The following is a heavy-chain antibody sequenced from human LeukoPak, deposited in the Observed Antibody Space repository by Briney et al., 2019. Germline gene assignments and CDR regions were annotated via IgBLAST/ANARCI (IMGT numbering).Heavy chain of an antibody. CDR2: IKQDGSER. Sequence: GGSLRLSCAASGFTFSSFWMNWVRQAPGKGLEWVANIKQDGSERNYVDSVKGRSTISRDNAKNSLFLQMNSLRVEDTAVYYCARGGTRGYSPVDYWGQGILVTVSS. V-gene: IGHV3-7*03. D-gene: IGHD5-18*01. CDR1: GFTFSSFW. CDR3: ARGGTRGYSPVDY. J-gene: IGHJ4*02.